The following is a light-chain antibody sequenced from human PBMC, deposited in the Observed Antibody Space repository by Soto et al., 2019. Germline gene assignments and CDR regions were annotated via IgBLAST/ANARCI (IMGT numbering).Light chain of an antibody. Sequence: DIQMTQSPSTLSASVGDRVTITCRASQSISRSLAWYQQKAGKAPTLLIFDASSLESGVPSRFSGSGSGTEFTLTISSLPPDDYGIYYCQQYDTYLWTFGQGTTVEIK. CDR3: QQYDTYLWT. J-gene: IGKJ1*01. CDR1: QSISRS. CDR2: DAS. V-gene: IGKV1-5*01.